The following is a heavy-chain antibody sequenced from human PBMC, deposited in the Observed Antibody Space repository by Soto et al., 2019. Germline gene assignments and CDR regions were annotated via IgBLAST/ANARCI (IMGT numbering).Heavy chain of an antibody. V-gene: IGHV1-18*01. CDR1: GYTDPTYG. CDR3: ARRYGDPSSAAGFDC. CDR2: ISPYNGKT. Sequence: QVQLVQSGAEVKKPGASVKVSCKASGYTDPTYGFNWVRQAPGQGLECMGWISPYNGKTKFAQKVQGRVTLTTDTSTSTAYMELRSLRSDDTAVYYCARRYGDPSSAAGFDCWGQGTLVTVSS. J-gene: IGHJ4*02. D-gene: IGHD4-17*01.